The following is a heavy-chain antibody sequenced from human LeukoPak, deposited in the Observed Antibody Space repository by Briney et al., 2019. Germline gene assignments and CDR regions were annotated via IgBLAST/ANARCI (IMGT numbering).Heavy chain of an antibody. V-gene: IGHV1-69*13. CDR1: GGTFSSYA. Sequence: SVKVSCKASGGTFSSYAISWVRQAPGQRLEWMGGIIPIFGTANYAQKFQGRVTITADESTSTAYMELSSLRSEDTAVYYCARGAGTTSPYDYWGQGTLVTVSS. CDR2: IIPIFGTA. CDR3: ARGAGTTSPYDY. D-gene: IGHD1-7*01. J-gene: IGHJ4*02.